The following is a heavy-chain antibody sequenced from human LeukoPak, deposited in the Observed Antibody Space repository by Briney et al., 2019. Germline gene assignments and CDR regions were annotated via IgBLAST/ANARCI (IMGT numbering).Heavy chain of an antibody. V-gene: IGHV3-21*01. CDR1: GFTFSSYS. CDR2: ISSSSSYI. Sequence: GGSLRLSCAASGFTFSSYSMNWVRPAPGKGLEWVSSISSSSSYIYYADSVKGRFTISRDNAKNSLYLQMNSLRAEDTAVYYCARVLSSSYYYVQSIDYWGQGTLVTVSS. D-gene: IGHD3-22*01. CDR3: ARVLSSSYYYVQSIDY. J-gene: IGHJ4*02.